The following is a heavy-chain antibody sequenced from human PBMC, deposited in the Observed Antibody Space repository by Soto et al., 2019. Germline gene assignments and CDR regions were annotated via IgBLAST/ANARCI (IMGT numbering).Heavy chain of an antibody. CDR1: DASFSNYS. J-gene: IGHJ1*01. CDR3: ASGDYNFGYNDC. D-gene: IGHD5-18*01. CDR2: INHSGFI. Sequence: LSLTCTCCDASFSNYSWTWIRQPPGKGLEWIGDINHSGFINYSPCLKSRVTILVDTSKNQFSPKLSSVTAADTAVYYCASGDYNFGYNDCWGQGTLVTV. V-gene: IGHV4-34*01.